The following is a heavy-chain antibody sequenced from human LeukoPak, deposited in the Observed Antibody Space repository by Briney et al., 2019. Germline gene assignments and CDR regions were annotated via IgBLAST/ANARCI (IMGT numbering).Heavy chain of an antibody. CDR3: ARESGYYFDNKDSRLRGRLDV. Sequence: PGGSLGLSCAASGFTFSSYSMNWVRQAPGKGLEWVSSISSSSSNIYYAHSVKGRFTISRDISNNTLYLQMNSLRAEDTAIYYCARESGYYFDNKDSRLRGRLDVWGIGTTVIVSS. V-gene: IGHV3-21*04. CDR1: GFTFSSYS. CDR2: ISSSSSNI. J-gene: IGHJ6*04. D-gene: IGHD3-22*01.